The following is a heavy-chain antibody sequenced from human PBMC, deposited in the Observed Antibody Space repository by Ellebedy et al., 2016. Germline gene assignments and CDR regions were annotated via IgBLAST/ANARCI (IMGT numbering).Heavy chain of an antibody. CDR1: GFQFDDYA. Sequence: GGSLRLSXAASGFQFDDYAMSWVRQAPGKGLEWVATIVFSGTAAYYSDSVKGRFIISRDNTKNLLFLQMNSLRVEDTAVYYCARDGSEWSRDYWGQGTLVTVSS. CDR2: IVFSGTAA. J-gene: IGHJ4*02. CDR3: ARDGSEWSRDY. D-gene: IGHD3-3*01. V-gene: IGHV3-21*01.